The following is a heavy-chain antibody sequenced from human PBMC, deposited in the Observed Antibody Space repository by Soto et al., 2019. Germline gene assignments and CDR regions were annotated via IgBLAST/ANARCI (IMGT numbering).Heavy chain of an antibody. V-gene: IGHV3-30*18. Sequence: GGSLRLSCAASGFTFSSYGMHWARQAPGKGLEWVAVISYDGSNKYYADSVKGRFTISRDNSKNTLYLQMNSLRAEDTAVYYCAKDNGDYGEYFQHWGQGTLVTVSS. CDR3: AKDNGDYGEYFQH. CDR2: ISYDGSNK. CDR1: GFTFSSYG. D-gene: IGHD4-17*01. J-gene: IGHJ1*01.